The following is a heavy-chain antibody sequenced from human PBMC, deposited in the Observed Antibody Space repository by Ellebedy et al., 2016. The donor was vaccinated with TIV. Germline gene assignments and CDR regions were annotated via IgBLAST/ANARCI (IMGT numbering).Heavy chain of an antibody. V-gene: IGHV5-10-1*01. CDR1: GYSFTSYW. D-gene: IGHD3-16*01. Sequence: ASVKVSCKGSGYSFTSYWIGWVRQMPGKGLEWMGIIYPSDSYTNYSPSFQGHVTISADKSISTAYLQWSSLKASDTAMYYGATSSGGGGGFDIWGQGTMVTVSS. CDR3: ATSSGGGGGFDI. CDR2: IYPSDSYT. J-gene: IGHJ3*02.